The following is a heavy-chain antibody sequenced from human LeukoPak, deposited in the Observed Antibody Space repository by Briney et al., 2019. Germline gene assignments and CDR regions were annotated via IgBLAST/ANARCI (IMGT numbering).Heavy chain of an antibody. CDR3: ARDSGAYGLGATDAFDI. CDR2: INWNGGST. Sequence: RPGGSLRLSCGVSGFTFDDYGMGWVRQAPGKGLEWVAGINWNGGSTGYADSVEGRSTISRDNAKNSLYLQMNSLRVEDTAVYYCARDSGAYGLGATDAFDIWGQGTRVTVSS. V-gene: IGHV3-20*04. CDR1: GFTFDDYG. D-gene: IGHD3-16*01. J-gene: IGHJ3*02.